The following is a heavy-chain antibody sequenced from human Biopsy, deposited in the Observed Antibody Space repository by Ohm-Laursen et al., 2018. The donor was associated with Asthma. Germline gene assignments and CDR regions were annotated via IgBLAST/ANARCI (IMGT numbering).Heavy chain of an antibody. CDR2: ISVYNGNT. D-gene: IGHD3-10*01. CDR1: GYTFNSAG. CDR3: ARAVDYSHYYGIDV. V-gene: IGHV1-18*01. J-gene: IGHJ6*02. Sequence: GASVKVSCKTSGYTFNSAGITWVRQAPGQGLEWMGWISVYNGNTKVAQKLQDRVTMITATSTSTAYMELRSLRSDDTAVYFCARAVDYSHYYGIDVWGQGTTVTVS.